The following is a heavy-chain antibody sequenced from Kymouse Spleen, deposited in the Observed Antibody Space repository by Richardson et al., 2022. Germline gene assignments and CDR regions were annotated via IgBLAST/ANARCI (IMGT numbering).Heavy chain of an antibody. J-gene: IGHJ2*01. CDR1: GGSISSYY. CDR3: ARLLWFGEFYWYFDL. V-gene: IGHV4-59*01. CDR2: IYYSGST. D-gene: IGHD3-10*01. Sequence: QVQLQESGPGLVKPSETLSLTCTVSGGSISSYYWSWIRQPPGKGLEWIGYIYYSGSTNYNPSLKSRVTISVDTSKNQFSLKLSSVTAADTAVYYCARLLWFGEFYWYFDLWGRGTLVTVSS.